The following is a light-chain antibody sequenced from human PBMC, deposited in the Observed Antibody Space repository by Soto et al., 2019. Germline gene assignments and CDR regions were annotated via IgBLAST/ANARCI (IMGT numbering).Light chain of an antibody. CDR3: QQYNSYPIT. CDR1: QSISSW. V-gene: IGKV1-5*01. CDR2: DAS. J-gene: IGKJ5*01. Sequence: IQMNQSPSTLSASIGDRVTITCRASQSISSWLAWYQQKPGKAPKLLIYDASSLESGVPSRFSGSGSGTEFTLTISSLQPDDFATYYCQQYNSYPITFGQVTLLEI.